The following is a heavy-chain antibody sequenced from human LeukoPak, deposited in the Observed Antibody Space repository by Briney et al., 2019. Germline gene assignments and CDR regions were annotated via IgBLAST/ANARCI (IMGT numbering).Heavy chain of an antibody. V-gene: IGHV4-59*08. CDR1: GGSITNYY. CDR3: ARQGEQAIDY. Sequence: SETLSLTCSVSGGSITNYYWSWIRQSPGKGLEWIGFIYNTGRTNYNPSLQSRVTMSIDTSKSQFSLKLSSVAAADTAVYYCARQGEQAIDYWGQGTLVTVSS. CDR2: IYNTGRT. D-gene: IGHD1-26*01. J-gene: IGHJ4*02.